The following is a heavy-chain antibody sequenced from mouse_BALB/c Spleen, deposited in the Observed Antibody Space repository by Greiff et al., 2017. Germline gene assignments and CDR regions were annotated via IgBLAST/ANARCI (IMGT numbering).Heavy chain of an antibody. CDR1: GFSLTSYG. J-gene: IGHJ4*01. CDR3: ASYYGSSLYAMDY. CDR2: IWAGGST. Sequence: VKLQESGPGLVAPSQSLSITCTVSGFSLTSYGVHWVRQPPGKGLEWLGVIWAGGSTNYNSALMSRLSISKDNSKSQVFLKMNSLQTDDTAMYYCASYYGSSLYAMDYWGQGTSVTVSS. D-gene: IGHD1-1*01. V-gene: IGHV2-9*02.